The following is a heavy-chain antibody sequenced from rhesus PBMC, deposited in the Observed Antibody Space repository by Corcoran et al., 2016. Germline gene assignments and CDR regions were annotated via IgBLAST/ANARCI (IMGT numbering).Heavy chain of an antibody. CDR1: GGSISGYYY. D-gene: IGHD6-31*01. CDR3: ARVAAAGTGLDS. CDR2: IYSNSEST. Sequence: QVQLQESGPGVVKPSETLSLTCAVSGGSISGYYYWSWIRQPPGKGLGWIGSIYSNSESTNYHPSLKSRVTISKDTAKNQFSLKLSSVTATDTAVYYCARVAAAGTGLDSWGQGVVVTVSS. V-gene: IGHV4S12*01. J-gene: IGHJ6*01.